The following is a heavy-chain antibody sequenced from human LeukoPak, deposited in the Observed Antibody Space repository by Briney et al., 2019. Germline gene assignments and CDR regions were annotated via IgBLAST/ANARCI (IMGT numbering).Heavy chain of an antibody. CDR1: GFTFSSYA. J-gene: IGHJ4*02. CDR2: ISGSGDST. Sequence: GGSLRLSCAASGFTFSSYAMSWVRQAPGKGLEWVSAISGSGDSTYYGDSVKGRFTIPRDNSKNTLYLQMNSLRAEDTAVYYCAKTRPLDSSSWSHGDYWGQGTLVTVSS. V-gene: IGHV3-23*01. CDR3: AKTRPLDSSSWSHGDY. D-gene: IGHD6-13*01.